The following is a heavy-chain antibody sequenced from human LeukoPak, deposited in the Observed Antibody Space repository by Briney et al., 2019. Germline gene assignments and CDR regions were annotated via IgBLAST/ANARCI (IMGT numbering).Heavy chain of an antibody. V-gene: IGHV3-21*01. CDR2: ISSSSSYI. Sequence: GGSLRLSCAASGFTFSSYSMNWVRQAPGKGLEWVSSISSSSSYIYYADSVKGRFTISRDNAKNSLYLQMNSLRAEDTAVYYCARGPTVAEDAFDIWGQGTMVTVSS. CDR1: GFTFSSYS. CDR3: ARGPTVAEDAFDI. D-gene: IGHD4-17*01. J-gene: IGHJ3*02.